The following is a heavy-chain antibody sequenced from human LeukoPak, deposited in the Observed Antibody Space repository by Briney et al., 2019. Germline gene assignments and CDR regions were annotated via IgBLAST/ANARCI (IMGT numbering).Heavy chain of an antibody. CDR2: MNPNSGNT. Sequence: ASVKVSCKASGYTFTSYDINWVRQATGQGLEWMGWMNPNSGNTGYAQKFQGRVTMTRDTSISTAYMELSRLRSDDTAVYYCARVYMGYCSSTSCSHWFDPWGQGTLVTVSS. D-gene: IGHD2-2*01. CDR1: GYTFTSYD. J-gene: IGHJ5*02. CDR3: ARVYMGYCSSTSCSHWFDP. V-gene: IGHV1-8*01.